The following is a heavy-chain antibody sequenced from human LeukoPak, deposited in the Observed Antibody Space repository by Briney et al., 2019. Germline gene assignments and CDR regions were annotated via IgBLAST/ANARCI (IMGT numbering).Heavy chain of an antibody. CDR2: ISSSSSTI. D-gene: IGHD3-3*01. J-gene: IGHJ4*02. CDR1: GFTFSSYA. Sequence: PGGSLRLSCAASGFTFSSYAMSWVRQAPGKGLEWVSYISSSSSTIYYADSVKGRFTISRDNAKSSLFLQMNSLRAEDTAVYYCARGRYDFWSGYYTFDYWGQGTLVTVSS. CDR3: ARGRYDFWSGYYTFDY. V-gene: IGHV3-48*01.